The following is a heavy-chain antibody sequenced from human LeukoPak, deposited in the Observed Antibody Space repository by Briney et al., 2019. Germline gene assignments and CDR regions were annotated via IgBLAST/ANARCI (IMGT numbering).Heavy chain of an antibody. V-gene: IGHV1-69*04. CDR2: IIPILGIA. CDR1: GGTFSSYA. J-gene: IGHJ4*02. CDR3: ARAPDAIYGDSPMDFDY. Sequence: SVKVSCKASGGTFSSYAISWVRQAPGQGLEWMGRIIPILGIANYAQKFQGRVTITADKSTSTAYVELSSLRSEDTAVYYCARAPDAIYGDSPMDFDYWGQGTLVTVSS. D-gene: IGHD4-17*01.